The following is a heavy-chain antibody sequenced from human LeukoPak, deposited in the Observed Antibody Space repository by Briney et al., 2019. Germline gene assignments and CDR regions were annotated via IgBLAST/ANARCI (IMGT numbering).Heavy chain of an antibody. CDR3: AKVRDSSSYYYPFDY. CDR1: GFTFDDYA. V-gene: IGHV3-9*01. Sequence: GGSLRLSCAASGFTFDDYAMHWVRQAPGKGLEWVSGISWNSGSIGYADSVKGRFTISRDNAKNSLYLQMNSLRAEDTALYYCAKVRDSSSYYYPFDYWGQGTLVTVSS. J-gene: IGHJ4*02. CDR2: ISWNSGSI. D-gene: IGHD3-22*01.